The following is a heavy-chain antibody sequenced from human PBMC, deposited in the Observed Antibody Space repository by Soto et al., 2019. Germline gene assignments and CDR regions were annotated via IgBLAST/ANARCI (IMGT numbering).Heavy chain of an antibody. CDR2: ISSIISYT. CDR3: ARFQGEVVTAMADS. Sequence: QVQLVESGGGLVKPGGSLRLSCVASGFTFSDYYMTWIRQAPGKGLEWVSYISSIISYTKYADSVKGRFTIARDNAKNSLYLHMNSLRAEDTAVYYCARFQGEVVTAMADSWGQGTLVTVSS. D-gene: IGHD2-21*02. J-gene: IGHJ5*01. V-gene: IGHV3-11*06. CDR1: GFTFSDYY.